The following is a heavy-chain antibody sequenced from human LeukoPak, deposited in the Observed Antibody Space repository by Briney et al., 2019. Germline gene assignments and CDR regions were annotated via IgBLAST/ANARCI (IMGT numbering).Heavy chain of an antibody. CDR2: IYSDDSDI. V-gene: IGHV5-51*01. CDR1: GSSFTNYW. J-gene: IGHJ4*02. Sequence: HGESLKISCQGSGSSFTNYWIGWVRQVPGKGLEWMGIIYSDDSDIRYSPSFQGQVTISADKSITTAYLQWSSLQASDTAIYYCARGIAGRGVHPYYFDYWGQGTLVTVSS. CDR3: ARGIAGRGVHPYYFDY. D-gene: IGHD6-6*01.